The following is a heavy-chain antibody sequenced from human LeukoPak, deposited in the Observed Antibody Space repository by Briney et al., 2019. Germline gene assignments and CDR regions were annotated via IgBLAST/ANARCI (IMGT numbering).Heavy chain of an antibody. CDR2: IYHSGST. CDR1: GYSISSGYY. J-gene: IGHJ4*02. CDR3: AREGDSSGYYYGFFNY. D-gene: IGHD3-22*01. Sequence: SETLSLTCAVSGYSISSGYYWGWIRQPPGQRLEWIGRIYHSGSTYYNPSLKSRVTMSVDTSKNQFSLKLRSVTAADTAVYYCAREGDSSGYYYGFFNYWGQGTLVTVSS. V-gene: IGHV4-38-2*02.